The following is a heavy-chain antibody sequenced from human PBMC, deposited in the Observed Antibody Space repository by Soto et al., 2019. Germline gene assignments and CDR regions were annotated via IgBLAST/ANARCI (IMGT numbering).Heavy chain of an antibody. CDR3: ASGRRGYSYGSRYYFDY. CDR1: GGTFSSYA. Sequence: SVKVSCKASGGTFSSYAISWVLQAPGQGLEWMGGIIPIFGTANYAQKFQGRVTITADESTSTAYMELSSLRSEDTAVYYCASGRRGYSYGSRYYFDYWGQGTLVTVSS. J-gene: IGHJ4*02. D-gene: IGHD5-18*01. V-gene: IGHV1-69*13. CDR2: IIPIFGTA.